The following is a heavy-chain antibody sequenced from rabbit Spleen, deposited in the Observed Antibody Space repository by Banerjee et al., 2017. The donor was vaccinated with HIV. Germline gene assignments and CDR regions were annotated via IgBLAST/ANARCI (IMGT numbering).Heavy chain of an antibody. D-gene: IGHD4-1*01. V-gene: IGHV1S40*01. CDR3: ASDHTDNGWDFNF. CDR2: IYSSSPIT. CDR1: GFSFSSSYY. Sequence: QSLEESGGDLVKPEGSLTLTCTASGFSFSSSYYIYWVRQAPGKGLEWIGCIYSSSPITWYASWAKGRFTISKTSSTTVTLQMTSLTAADTATYFCASDHTDNGWDFNFWGQGTLVTVS. J-gene: IGHJ4*01.